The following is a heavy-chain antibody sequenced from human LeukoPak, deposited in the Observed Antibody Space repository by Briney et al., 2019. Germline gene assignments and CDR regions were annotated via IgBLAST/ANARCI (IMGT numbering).Heavy chain of an antibody. D-gene: IGHD2-15*01. J-gene: IGHJ4*02. V-gene: IGHV3-15*01. CDR2: IKSKTDGGTT. CDR3: TADMPASSRAADY. Sequence: GGSLTLSCAASGFTFSDAWMSWVRQAPGMGLEWVGRIKSKTDGGTTDYAAPVKGRFTISRDDSKTTLYLQINSLKTEDTAVYYCTADMPASSRAADYWGQGTLVTVSS. CDR1: GFTFSDAW.